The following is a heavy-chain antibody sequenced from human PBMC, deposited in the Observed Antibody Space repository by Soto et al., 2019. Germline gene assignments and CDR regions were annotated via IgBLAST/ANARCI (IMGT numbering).Heavy chain of an antibody. CDR2: IYYSGST. J-gene: IGHJ6*01. V-gene: IGHV4-31*03. CDR3: ARDRGLISKSNYYYGMDV. CDR1: VGSIRIGGYC. D-gene: IGHD3-16*01. Sequence: SETLSLTCTFSVGSIRIGGYCWSWIRQHPGKGLEWIGYIYYSGSTYYNPSLKSRVTISVDTSKIQFSLKLSSVTAADTAVYYCARDRGLISKSNYYYGMDVWGQGTTVTVSS.